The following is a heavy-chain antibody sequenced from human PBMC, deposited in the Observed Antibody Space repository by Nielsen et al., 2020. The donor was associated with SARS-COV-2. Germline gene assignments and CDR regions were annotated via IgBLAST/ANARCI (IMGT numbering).Heavy chain of an antibody. CDR3: ARVRRVVVTAIRYYYYYGMDV. Sequence: SETLSLTCTVSGGSISSGGYYWSWIRQHPGKGLEWIGYIYYSGSTYYNPSLKSRVTISVDTSKNQFSLKLSSVTAADTAVYYCARVRRVVVTAIRYYYYYGMDVWGQGTTVTVSS. CDR2: IYYSGST. CDR1: GGSISSGGYY. V-gene: IGHV4-31*03. D-gene: IGHD2-21*02. J-gene: IGHJ6*02.